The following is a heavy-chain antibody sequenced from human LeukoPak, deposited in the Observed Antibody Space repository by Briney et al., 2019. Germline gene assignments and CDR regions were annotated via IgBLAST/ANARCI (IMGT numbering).Heavy chain of an antibody. CDR2: INGDGSST. J-gene: IGHJ5*02. V-gene: IGHV3-74*01. CDR1: GFTLSYYR. Sequence: PGGSLRLSCAASGFTLSYYRMHWVRQGPGKGLVWVSTINGDGSSTNYADSVKGRFTISRDNAKNTLYLEMNSLRVEDTAVYYCARDPRNKGFDPWGQGTLVTVSS. CDR3: ARDPRNKGFDP. D-gene: IGHD1/OR15-1a*01.